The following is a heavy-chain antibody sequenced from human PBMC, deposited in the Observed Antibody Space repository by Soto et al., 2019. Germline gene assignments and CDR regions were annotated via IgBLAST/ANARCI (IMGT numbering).Heavy chain of an antibody. CDR1: GGSISSGGYY. J-gene: IGHJ4*02. Sequence: PSETLSLTCTVSGGSISSGGYYWSWIRQHPGKGLEWIGYIYYSGSTYYNPSLKSRVTISVDTSKNQFSLKLSSMTAADTAVYYCARVASYTAMASFDYWGQGTLVTV. CDR2: IYYSGST. CDR3: ARVASYTAMASFDY. V-gene: IGHV4-31*03. D-gene: IGHD5-18*01.